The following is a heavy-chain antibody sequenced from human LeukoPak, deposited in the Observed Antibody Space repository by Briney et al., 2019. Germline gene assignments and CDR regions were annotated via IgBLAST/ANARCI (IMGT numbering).Heavy chain of an antibody. CDR2: ISYDGSNK. Sequence: GGSLRLSCAAPAFTFSSYAMHSVRQAPGKWLEWVAVISYDGSNKYYADSVKGRFTISRDNSKNTLYLQMNSLRAEDTAVYYCANNRYYYDRSGLPDYWGQGTPVTVSS. CDR1: AFTFSSYA. J-gene: IGHJ4*02. V-gene: IGHV3-30*08. CDR3: ANNRYYYDRSGLPDY. D-gene: IGHD3-22*01.